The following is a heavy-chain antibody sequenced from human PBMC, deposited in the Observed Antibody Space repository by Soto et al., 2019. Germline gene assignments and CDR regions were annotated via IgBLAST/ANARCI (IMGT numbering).Heavy chain of an antibody. V-gene: IGHV4-61*01. Sequence: PSLTCSVSGVSVNITNNYWSWIRQPPGKGLEWIGYISYSENTNYNSSLKSRVSISVDKSKNQFSMKLSSVTAADTAIYYCARNQGFLRVFDPWSQGTLVTVSS. CDR2: ISYSENT. CDR1: GVSVNITNNY. CDR3: ARNQGFLRVFDP. D-gene: IGHD3-10*01. J-gene: IGHJ5*02.